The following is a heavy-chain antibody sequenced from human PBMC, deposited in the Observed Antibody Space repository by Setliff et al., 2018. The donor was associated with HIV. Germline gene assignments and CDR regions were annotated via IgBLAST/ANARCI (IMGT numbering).Heavy chain of an antibody. Sequence: SETLSLTCTVSGGSISSTIYHWVWIRQPPGKGLEWIGEIYYTGNTNYNPSLKSRVSISVDKSKNQFYLTLTSVTAADTAVYYCAREKRQIWSTDYYYHYGLDVWGQGITVTVSS. CDR3: AREKRQIWSTDYYYHYGLDV. CDR2: IYYTGNT. V-gene: IGHV4-39*07. D-gene: IGHD5-18*01. J-gene: IGHJ6*02. CDR1: GGSISSTIYH.